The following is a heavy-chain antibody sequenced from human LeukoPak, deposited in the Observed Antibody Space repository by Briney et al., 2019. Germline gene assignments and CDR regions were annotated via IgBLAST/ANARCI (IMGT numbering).Heavy chain of an antibody. D-gene: IGHD3-10*01. Sequence: PGGSLRLSCAASGFTVSSNYMSWVRQAPGKGLEWVSVSYTGGGTYYADSVKGRFTISRDNSKNTLYLQMNSLRAEDTAVYYCARERFGSGSFDFWGQGSLVTVSS. V-gene: IGHV3-53*01. J-gene: IGHJ4*02. CDR3: ARERFGSGSFDF. CDR1: GFTVSSNY. CDR2: SYTGGGT.